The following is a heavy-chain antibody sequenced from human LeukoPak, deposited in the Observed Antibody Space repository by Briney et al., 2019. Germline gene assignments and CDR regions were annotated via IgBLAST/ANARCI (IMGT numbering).Heavy chain of an antibody. CDR2: INHSGST. J-gene: IGHJ2*01. V-gene: IGHV4-34*01. CDR1: GFTFSDFA. Sequence: PGGPLRLSCVASGFTFSDFAMSWIRQPPGKGLEWIGEINHSGSTNYNPSLKSRVTISVDTSKNQFSLKLTSVSAADTAVYYCARLKLGAYFDLWGRGTLVTVSS. CDR3: ARLKLGAYFDL. D-gene: IGHD3-16*01.